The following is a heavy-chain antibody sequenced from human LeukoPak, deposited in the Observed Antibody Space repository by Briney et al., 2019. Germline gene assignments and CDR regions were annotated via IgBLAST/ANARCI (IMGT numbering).Heavy chain of an antibody. CDR1: GFTFSSYA. D-gene: IGHD3-10*01. CDR2: ISYDGSNK. CDR3: ARVHSVLLWFGECLDV. J-gene: IGHJ6*02. Sequence: GGSLRLSCAASGFTFSSYAMQWVRQAPGKGLEWVAVISYDGSNKYYADSVKGRFTISRDNPKNTLYLQMNSLRAEVTAVYYCARVHSVLLWFGECLDVWGQGTTVTVSS. V-gene: IGHV3-30*04.